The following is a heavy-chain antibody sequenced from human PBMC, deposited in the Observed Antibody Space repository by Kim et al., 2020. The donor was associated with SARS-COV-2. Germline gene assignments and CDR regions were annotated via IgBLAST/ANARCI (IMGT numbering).Heavy chain of an antibody. J-gene: IGHJ4*02. V-gene: IGHV7-4-1*02. Sequence: ASVKVSCKASGYTFTSYAMNWVRQAPGQGLDWMGWINTNTGNPTYAQGFTGRFVFSLDTSVSTAYLQISSLKAEDTAVYYCAREGIVVVPAATGGLDYWGQGTLVTVSS. D-gene: IGHD2-2*01. CDR3: AREGIVVVPAATGGLDY. CDR1: GYTFTSYA. CDR2: INTNTGNP.